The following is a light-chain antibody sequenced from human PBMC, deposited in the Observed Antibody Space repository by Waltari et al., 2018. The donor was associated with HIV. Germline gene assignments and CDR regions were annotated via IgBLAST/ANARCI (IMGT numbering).Light chain of an antibody. V-gene: IGKV1-27*01. J-gene: IGKJ4*01. CDR3: QKYNSPPLT. CDR2: AAS. Sequence: DIQMTQSPSSLSASVGESVHITCRASQGINNYLAWYQQRPGKIPELLIYAASILQSGVPSRFSGSGSGTDFTLTITSLQPEDVAIYYCQKYNSPPLTFGGGTKVEIK. CDR1: QGINNY.